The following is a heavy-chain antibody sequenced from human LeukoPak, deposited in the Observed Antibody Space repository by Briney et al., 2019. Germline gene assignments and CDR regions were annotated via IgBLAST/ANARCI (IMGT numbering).Heavy chain of an antibody. D-gene: IGHD6-19*01. CDR3: AKDQLRYSSGWYVHPIDY. CDR2: ISYDGINK. CDR1: GFTFSSYG. V-gene: IGHV3-30*18. J-gene: IGHJ4*02. Sequence: PGRSLRLSCAASGFTFSSYGMHWVRQAPGKGLEGVAVISYDGINKYYADSVKGRFTISRDNSKNTLYLQMNSLRAEDTAVYYCAKDQLRYSSGWYVHPIDYWGQGTLVTDSS.